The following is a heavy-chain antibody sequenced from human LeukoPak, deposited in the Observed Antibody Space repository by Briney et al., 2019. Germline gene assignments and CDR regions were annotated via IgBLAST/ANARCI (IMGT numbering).Heavy chain of an antibody. CDR3: ARRRAAGSLFDY. CDR1: GSSLSTSGVD. CDR2: ICCDDDK. Sequence: SGPTLVKPTQTLTLTCTFSGSSLSTSGVDVGWIRQPPGKALEWLGIICCDDDKRYSPSLKSRLTITKDTSKNQVVLTMTNMDPVDTATYYCARRRAAGSLFDYWGQGTLVTVSS. J-gene: IGHJ4*02. V-gene: IGHV2-5*02. D-gene: IGHD1-26*01.